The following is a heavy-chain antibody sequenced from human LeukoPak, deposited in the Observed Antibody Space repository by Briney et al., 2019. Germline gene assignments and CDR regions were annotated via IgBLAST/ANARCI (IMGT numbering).Heavy chain of an antibody. CDR3: AKTPFTMVRGPMAWFDP. CDR1: GFTFSSYA. J-gene: IGHJ5*02. V-gene: IGHV3-23*01. D-gene: IGHD3-10*01. CDR2: ISGSVGST. Sequence: GGSLRLSCAASGFTFSSYAMSWVRQAPGKGLEWVSAISGSVGSTYYADSVKGRFTISRDNSKNTLYLQMNSLRAEDTAVYYCAKTPFTMVRGPMAWFDPWGQGTLVTVSS.